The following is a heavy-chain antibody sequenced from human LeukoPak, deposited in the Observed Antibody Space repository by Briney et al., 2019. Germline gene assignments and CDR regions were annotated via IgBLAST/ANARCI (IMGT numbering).Heavy chain of an antibody. CDR3: ARGVGATYFDY. Sequence: SKTLSLTCAVYGGSFSGYYWSWIRQPPGKGLEWIGSIYYSGSTYYNPSLKSRVTISVDTSKNQFSLKLSSVTAADTAVYYCARGVGATYFDYWGQGTLVTVSS. J-gene: IGHJ4*02. CDR1: GGSFSGYY. V-gene: IGHV4-34*01. D-gene: IGHD1-26*01. CDR2: IYYSGST.